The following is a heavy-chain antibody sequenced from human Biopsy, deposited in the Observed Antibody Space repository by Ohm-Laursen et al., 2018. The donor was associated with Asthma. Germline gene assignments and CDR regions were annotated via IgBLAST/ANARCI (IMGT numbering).Heavy chain of an antibody. J-gene: IGHJ4*02. V-gene: IGHV4-31*03. CDR3: ARIPRRSGSYFVDY. Sequence: TLSLTCTVSGDSITSGGCRWNWIRQHPGKGLEWIGYIHHSGTSYFNPSLKSRVSFSRDTSKNQFSLRLSSVTAADTAMYYCARIPRRSGSYFVDYWGQGTLVAVSS. D-gene: IGHD3-22*01. CDR2: IHHSGTS. CDR1: GDSITSGGCR.